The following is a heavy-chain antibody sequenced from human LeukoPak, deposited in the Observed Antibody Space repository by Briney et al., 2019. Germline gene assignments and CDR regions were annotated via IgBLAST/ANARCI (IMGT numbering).Heavy chain of an antibody. V-gene: IGHV3-30*02. CDR2: IRYDGSNK. D-gene: IGHD3-22*01. CDR3: AKVREYYDSTASDY. Sequence: PGGSLRLSCAASGFTFGSYGMHWVRQAPGKGLEWVAFIRYDGSNKYYADSVEGRFTISRDNSKNTLYLQMNSLRAEDMAIYYCAKVREYYDSTASDYWGQGTLVTVSS. J-gene: IGHJ4*02. CDR1: GFTFGSYG.